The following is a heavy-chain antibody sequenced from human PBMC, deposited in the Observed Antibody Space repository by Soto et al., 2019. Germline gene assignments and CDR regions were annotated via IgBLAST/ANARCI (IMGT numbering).Heavy chain of an antibody. Sequence: QVQLVESGGGVVQPGRSLRLSCAASGFTFSSYAMHWVRQAPGKGLEWVAVISYDGSNKYYADSVKGRFTISRDNSKNTLYLQMNSLRAEDTAVYYCARRLRHFDYWGQGTLVTVSS. V-gene: IGHV3-30-3*01. CDR2: ISYDGSNK. CDR3: ARRLRHFDY. D-gene: IGHD2-21*02. CDR1: GFTFSSYA. J-gene: IGHJ4*02.